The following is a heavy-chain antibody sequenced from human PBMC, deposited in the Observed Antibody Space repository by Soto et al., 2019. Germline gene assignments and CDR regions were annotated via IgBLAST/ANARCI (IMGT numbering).Heavy chain of an antibody. D-gene: IGHD3-3*02. CDR1: GDSISSYY. J-gene: IGHJ4*02. CDR3: ARRSMAGVPEY. CDR2: LYYGRSA. V-gene: IGHV4-59*01. Sequence: QVQLQESGPGLVKPSGTLSLTCAVSGDSISSYYCMWIRQPPGKGLESIGYLYYGRSANYNPSPKSRGTLSVDTPTNQCSLTLSSMAAADTAVYYYARRSMAGVPEYGGQGTLVTVSS.